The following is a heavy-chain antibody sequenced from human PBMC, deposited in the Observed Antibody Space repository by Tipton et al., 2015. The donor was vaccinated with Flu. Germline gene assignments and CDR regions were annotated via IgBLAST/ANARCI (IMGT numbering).Heavy chain of an antibody. CDR2: KYTSGST. J-gene: IGHJ4*02. D-gene: IGHD3-10*01. V-gene: IGHV4-4*07. CDR3: ARGSGSGTYLIFDY. CDR1: GGSISSYY. Sequence: TLSLTCTVSGGSISSYYWSWTRQPAGKGLEWIGRKYTSGSTKYNPSLKSRVTMSVDTSKSQFSLKLSSVAAADTAVCYCARGSGSGTYLIFDYWAQGTLVTVS.